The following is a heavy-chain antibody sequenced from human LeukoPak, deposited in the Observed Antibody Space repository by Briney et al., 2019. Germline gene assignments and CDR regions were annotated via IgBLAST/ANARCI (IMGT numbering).Heavy chain of an antibody. CDR1: GFTFSSYA. J-gene: IGHJ4*02. D-gene: IGHD4-17*01. Sequence: GGSLRLSCAASGFTFSSYAMSWVRQAPGKGLEWVSSISGGGETTYYADSAKGRFTISRDNSQNTLYLQMNSLRAEDTAVYYCARDYADYVGYFFFDYWGQGTPVTVSS. CDR3: ARDYADYVGYFFFDY. CDR2: ISGGGETT. V-gene: IGHV3-23*01.